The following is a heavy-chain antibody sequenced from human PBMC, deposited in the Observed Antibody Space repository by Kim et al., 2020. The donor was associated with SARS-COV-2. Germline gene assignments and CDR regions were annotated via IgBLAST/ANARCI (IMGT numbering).Heavy chain of an antibody. D-gene: IGHD6-13*01. CDR1: GGSISSGGYY. Sequence: SETLSLTCTVSGGSISSGGYYWSWIRQHPGKGLEWIGYIYYSGSTYYNPSLKSRVTISVDTSKNQFSLKLSSVTAADTAVYYCARPGVAAAGTDWYFDLWGRGTLVTVSS. V-gene: IGHV4-31*03. CDR3: ARPGVAAAGTDWYFDL. J-gene: IGHJ2*01. CDR2: IYYSGST.